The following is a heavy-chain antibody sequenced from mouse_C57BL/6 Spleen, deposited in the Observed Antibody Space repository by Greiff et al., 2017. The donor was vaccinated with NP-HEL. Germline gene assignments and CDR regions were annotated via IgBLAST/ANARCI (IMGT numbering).Heavy chain of an antibody. J-gene: IGHJ3*01. CDR2: IHPNSGST. V-gene: IGHV1-64*01. Sequence: VQVVESGAELVKPGASVKLSCKASGYTFTSYWMHWVKQRPGQGLEWIGMIHPNSGSTNYNEKFKSKATLTVDKSSSTAYMQLSSLTSEDSAVYYCARSDLLAWFAYWGQGTLVTVSA. CDR3: ARSDLLAWFAY. CDR1: GYTFTSYW.